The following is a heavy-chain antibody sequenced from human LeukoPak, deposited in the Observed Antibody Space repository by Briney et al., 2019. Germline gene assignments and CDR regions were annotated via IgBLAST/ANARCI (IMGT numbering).Heavy chain of an antibody. CDR3: ARGLWFGESLGGCWFDP. V-gene: IGHV4-4*02. D-gene: IGHD3-10*01. CDR1: AGSISSSNW. Sequence: SETLSLTCAVSAGSISSSNWWSWVRQPPGKGLEWIGEIYHSGSTNYNPSLKSRVTISVDKSKNQFSLKLSSVTAADTAVYYCARGLWFGESLGGCWFDPWGQGTLVTVSS. CDR2: IYHSGST. J-gene: IGHJ5*02.